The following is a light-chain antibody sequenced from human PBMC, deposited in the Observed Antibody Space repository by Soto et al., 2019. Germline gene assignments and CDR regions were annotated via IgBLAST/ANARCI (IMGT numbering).Light chain of an antibody. J-gene: IGLJ1*01. CDR2: EVS. V-gene: IGLV2-14*01. Sequence: QSALTQPASVSGSPGQSITISCTGTSSDVGGYNYVSWYQQHPGKAPKLMIYEVSNRPSGVSNRFSGSKSGNTASLTISGLQAEDEADYYCSSYTSNSTLDLNVFGTGTKLTVL. CDR3: SSYTSNSTLDLNV. CDR1: SSDVGGYNY.